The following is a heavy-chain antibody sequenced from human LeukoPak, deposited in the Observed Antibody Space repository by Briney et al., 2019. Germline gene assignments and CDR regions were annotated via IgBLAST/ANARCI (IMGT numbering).Heavy chain of an antibody. J-gene: IGHJ4*02. CDR1: GFTFSSYG. CDR2: IWYDGSNK. V-gene: IGHV3-33*01. Sequence: PGRSLRLSCAASGFTFSSYGMHWVRQAPGKGLEWVALIWYDGSNKYYADSVKGRLTTSRDNSKNTLYLQMNSLRAEDTAVYYCAREGPRGNSQFDYWGQGSLVTVSS. CDR3: AREGPRGNSQFDY. D-gene: IGHD2/OR15-2a*01.